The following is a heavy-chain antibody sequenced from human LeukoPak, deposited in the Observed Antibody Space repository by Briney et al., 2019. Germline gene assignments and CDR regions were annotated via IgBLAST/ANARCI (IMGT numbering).Heavy chain of an antibody. CDR1: GYTFTSYD. V-gene: IGHV1-46*01. CDR2: INPSGGST. Sequence: ASVKVSCKASGYTFTSYDINWVRQAPGQGLEWMGIINPSGGSTSYAQKFQGRVTMTRDTSTSTVYMELSSLRSEDTAVYYCTREDCSGGSCAWGQGTLVTVSS. J-gene: IGHJ5*02. CDR3: TREDCSGGSCA. D-gene: IGHD2-15*01.